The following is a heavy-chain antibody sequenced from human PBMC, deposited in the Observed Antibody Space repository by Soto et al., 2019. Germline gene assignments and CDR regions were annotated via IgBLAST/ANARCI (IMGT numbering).Heavy chain of an antibody. D-gene: IGHD3-22*01. CDR1: GGSFSGYY. Sequence: QVQLQQWGAGLLKPSETLSLTCAVYGGSFSGYYWSWIRQPPGKGLEWIGEINHSGSTNYNPSLKSRVTISVDTSKNQFSLKLRSVTAADTAVYYCARVNPPITMIVVVSGDAFDIWGQGTMVTVSS. V-gene: IGHV4-34*01. CDR2: INHSGST. CDR3: ARVNPPITMIVVVSGDAFDI. J-gene: IGHJ3*02.